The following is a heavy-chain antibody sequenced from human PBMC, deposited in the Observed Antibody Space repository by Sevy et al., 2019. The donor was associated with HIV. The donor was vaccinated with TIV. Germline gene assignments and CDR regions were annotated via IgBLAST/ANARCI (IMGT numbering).Heavy chain of an antibody. D-gene: IGHD3-22*01. CDR1: GGSINSFF. J-gene: IGHJ4*02. V-gene: IGHV4-59*01. CDR2: VYDSGNS. CDR3: ARGGGIYYDSRGFHPQYYFDS. Sequence: SETLSLTCAVSGGSINSFFWSWIRQSPGKGLEWIGYVYDSGNSEYNPSLRSRVTISVDTSKKQFSLKLSSVTAADTAVYYCARGGGIYYDSRGFHPQYYFDSWGQGTLATVSS.